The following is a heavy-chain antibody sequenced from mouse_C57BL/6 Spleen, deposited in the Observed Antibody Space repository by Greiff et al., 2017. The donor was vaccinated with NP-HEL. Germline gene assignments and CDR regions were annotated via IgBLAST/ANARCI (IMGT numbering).Heavy chain of an antibody. J-gene: IGHJ2*01. CDR2: IRLKSDNYAT. V-gene: IGHV6-3*01. CDR1: GFTFSNYW. Sequence: EVMLVESGGGLVQPGGSMKLSCVASGFTFSNYWMNWVRQSPEKGLEWVAQIRLKSDNYATHYAESVKGRFTISRDDSKSSVYLQMNNLRAEDTGIYYCTSYSPYFDYWGQGTTLTVSS. D-gene: IGHD2-12*01. CDR3: TSYSPYFDY.